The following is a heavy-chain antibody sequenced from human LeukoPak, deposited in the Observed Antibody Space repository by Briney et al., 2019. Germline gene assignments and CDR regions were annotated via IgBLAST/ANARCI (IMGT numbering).Heavy chain of an antibody. V-gene: IGHV3-30*04. J-gene: IGHJ6*02. CDR1: GFTFSSYA. Sequence: GGSLRLSCAASGFTFSSYAMHWVRQAPGKGLEWVAVISYDGSNKYYADSVKGRFTISRDNSKNTLYLQMNSLRAEDTAVYYCARGPPTMVRGVLYYYYYGMDVWGQGTTVTVSS. CDR3: ARGPPTMVRGVLYYYYYGMDV. CDR2: ISYDGSNK. D-gene: IGHD3-10*01.